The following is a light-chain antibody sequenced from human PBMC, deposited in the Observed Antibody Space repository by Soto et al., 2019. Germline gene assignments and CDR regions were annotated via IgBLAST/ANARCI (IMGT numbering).Light chain of an antibody. CDR1: SSEVGAYNY. Sequence: QSVLTQPASVSGSPGQSITISCAGTSSEVGAYNYVSWYQHHPGKAHKLMNYDVNDRPSGDSNRFSDSKSGNTASLTFFGLQARDGVDYNCSSGTGGAPYAFGRGTKDSVL. CDR2: DVN. J-gene: IGLJ1*01. CDR3: SSGTGGAPYA. V-gene: IGLV2-14*03.